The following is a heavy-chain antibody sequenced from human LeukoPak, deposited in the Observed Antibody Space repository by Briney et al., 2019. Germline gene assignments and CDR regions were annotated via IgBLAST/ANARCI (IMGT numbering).Heavy chain of an antibody. CDR2: IYYSGST. Sequence: SETLSLTCTVSGGSISSGDYYWSWIRQPPGKGLEWIGYIYYSGSTYYNPSLKSRVTISVDTSKNQVSLKLSSVSAADTAVYYCARAWATDYFDYWGQGTLVTVSS. CDR1: GGSISSGDYY. CDR3: ARAWATDYFDY. J-gene: IGHJ4*02. V-gene: IGHV4-30-4*02.